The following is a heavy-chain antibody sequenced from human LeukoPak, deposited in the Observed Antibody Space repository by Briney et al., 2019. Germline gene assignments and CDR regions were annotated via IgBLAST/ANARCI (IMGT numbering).Heavy chain of an antibody. D-gene: IGHD3-16*02. Sequence: GGSLRLSCAASGFTFSDYYMTWIRQAPGKGLEWVSYISSSGSTIYYADSVKGRFTISRDNAKNSLYLQMNSLRAEDTAVYYCAKDYYDYVWGSYRYGYYYYHYMDVWGKGTTVTVSS. CDR2: ISSSGSTI. V-gene: IGHV3-11*01. CDR1: GFTFSDYY. J-gene: IGHJ6*03. CDR3: AKDYYDYVWGSYRYGYYYYHYMDV.